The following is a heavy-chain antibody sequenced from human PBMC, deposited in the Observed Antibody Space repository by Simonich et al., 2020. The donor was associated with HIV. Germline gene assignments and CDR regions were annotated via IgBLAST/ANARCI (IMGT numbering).Heavy chain of an antibody. V-gene: IGHV1-69-2*01. CDR3: ATEVGLKGHGYKQSAY. D-gene: IGHD5-12*01. J-gene: IGHJ4*02. CDR2: VIPKSGER. Sequence: EVQLVQSGAEVKKPGATVKISCKVSGYTFTDYDMHWVQQAPGKGLEWVGLVIPKSGERIYAEKFQGRGTITADTSRDTAYMELSSLRSEDTAVYYCATEVGLKGHGYKQSAYWGQGTLVTVSS. CDR1: GYTFTDYD.